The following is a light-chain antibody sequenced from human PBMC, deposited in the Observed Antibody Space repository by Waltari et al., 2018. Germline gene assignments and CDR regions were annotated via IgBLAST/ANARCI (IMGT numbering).Light chain of an antibody. J-gene: IGKJ1*01. CDR1: QNVNYS. Sequence: EVVLTQSPATLSVSPGERATLSCRPIQNVNYSLAWYQQKDGQAPRLLIYGASTRATGIPDRFSGSGSGTEFTLSISSLQSEDFAIYYCQQYNEWPRTFGQGTRVEI. CDR3: QQYNEWPRT. CDR2: GAS. V-gene: IGKV3-15*01.